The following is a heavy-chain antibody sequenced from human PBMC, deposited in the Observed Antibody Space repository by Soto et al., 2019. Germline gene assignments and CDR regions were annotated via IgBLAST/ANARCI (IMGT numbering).Heavy chain of an antibody. V-gene: IGHV1-69*13. D-gene: IGHD3-10*01. CDR2: IIPIFGTA. CDR1: GGTFSSYA. Sequence: SVKVSCKASGGTFSSYAISRVRHAHGQGLECMGGIIPIFGTANYAQKFQGRVTITADESTSTAYMELSSLRSEDTAVYYCAREGGRRLWFGELSWFDPWGQGTLVTVSS. J-gene: IGHJ5*02. CDR3: AREGGRRLWFGELSWFDP.